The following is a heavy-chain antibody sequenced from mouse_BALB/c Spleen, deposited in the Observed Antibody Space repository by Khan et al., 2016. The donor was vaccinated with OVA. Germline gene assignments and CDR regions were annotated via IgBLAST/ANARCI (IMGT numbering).Heavy chain of an antibody. CDR1: GYTFTSYW. CDR3: TRNGFGNYESWDY. V-gene: IGHV1-5*01. D-gene: IGHD2-1*01. Sequence: VQLKESGTVLARPGASVKMSCKASGYTFTSYWTHWVKQRPGQGLEWIGAIYPGNSDTNYNQKFKGKAKLTAVTSTSTAYLELNSLTNKDSAVYYCTRNGFGNYESWDYWGQGTTLTVSS. CDR2: IYPGNSDT. J-gene: IGHJ2*01.